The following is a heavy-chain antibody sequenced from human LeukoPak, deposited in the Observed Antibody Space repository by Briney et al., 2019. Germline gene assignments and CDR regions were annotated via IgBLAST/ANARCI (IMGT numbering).Heavy chain of an antibody. V-gene: IGHV3-23*01. J-gene: IGHJ5*02. CDR3: AKDPTLLAAAGPPFDP. CDR2: ISGSGGST. CDR1: GFTFSSDA. Sequence: GGSLRLSCAASGFTFSSDAMSWVRQAPGKGLEWVSAISGSGGSTYYADSVKGRFTISRDNSKNTLYLQMNSLRAEDTAVYYCAKDPTLLAAAGPPFDPWGQGTLVTVSS. D-gene: IGHD6-25*01.